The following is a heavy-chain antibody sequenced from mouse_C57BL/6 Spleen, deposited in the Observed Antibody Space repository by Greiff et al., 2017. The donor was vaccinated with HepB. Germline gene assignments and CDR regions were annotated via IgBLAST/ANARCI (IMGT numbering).Heavy chain of an antibody. CDR1: GYAFSSSW. Sequence: QVQLKESGPELVKPGASVKISCKASGYAFSSSWMNWVKQRPGKGLEWIGRIYPGDGDTNYNGKFKGKATLTADKSSSTAYMQLSSLTSEDSAVYFCAKGGDYGSSSAWFAYWGQGTLVTVSA. CDR2: IYPGDGDT. CDR3: AKGGDYGSSSAWFAY. D-gene: IGHD1-1*01. V-gene: IGHV1-82*01. J-gene: IGHJ3*01.